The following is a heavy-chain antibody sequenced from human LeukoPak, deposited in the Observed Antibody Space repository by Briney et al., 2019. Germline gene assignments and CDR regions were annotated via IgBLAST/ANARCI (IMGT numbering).Heavy chain of an antibody. J-gene: IGHJ4*02. Sequence: GESLKISCKGPGYSFTSYWIGWVRQMPGKGLEWMGIIYPGDSDTRYSPSFQGQVTISADKSISTAYLQWSSLKASDTAMYYCARAPVDYYDSSGYYSYFDYWGQGTLVTVSS. V-gene: IGHV5-51*01. CDR2: IYPGDSDT. CDR3: ARAPVDYYDSSGYYSYFDY. D-gene: IGHD3-22*01. CDR1: GYSFTSYW.